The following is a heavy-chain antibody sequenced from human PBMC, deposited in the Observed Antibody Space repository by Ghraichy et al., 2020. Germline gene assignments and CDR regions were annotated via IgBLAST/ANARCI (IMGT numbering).Heavy chain of an antibody. CDR3: ARVKLGYSYGYYVDY. V-gene: IGHV4-34*01. CDR1: GGSFSGYY. D-gene: IGHD5-18*01. Sequence: ESLNISCAVYGGSFSGYYWSWIRQPPGKGLEWIGEINHSGSTNYNPSLKSRVTISVDTSKNQFSLKLSSVTAAETAVYYCARVKLGYSYGYYVDYWGQGTLVTVSS. J-gene: IGHJ4*02. CDR2: INHSGST.